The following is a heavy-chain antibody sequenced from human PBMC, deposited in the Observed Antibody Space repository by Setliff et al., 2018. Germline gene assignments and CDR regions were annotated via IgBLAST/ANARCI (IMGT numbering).Heavy chain of an antibody. D-gene: IGHD6-13*01. CDR2: ISSRSSTI. CDR3: ASAGHSGSWFPFDAFHI. CDR1: GFTFSDYS. Sequence: PGGSLRRSCAASGFTFSDYSMNWVRQAPGKGREWVSYISSRSSTIYYADSVKGRFSIPRDNAKKSLYLQMNSLRTEDTAVYYCASAGHSGSWFPFDAFHIWGQGTMVTVSS. J-gene: IGHJ3*02. V-gene: IGHV3-48*04.